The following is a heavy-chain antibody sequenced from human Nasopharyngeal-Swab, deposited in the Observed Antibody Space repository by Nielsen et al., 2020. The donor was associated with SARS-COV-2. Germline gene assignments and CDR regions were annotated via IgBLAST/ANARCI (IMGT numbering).Heavy chain of an antibody. CDR1: GGSFSADY. CDR3: ARGLSGIVPSPILGLGPYYYYYCMDV. D-gene: IGHD7-27*01. V-gene: IGHV4-34*01. J-gene: IGHJ6*03. CDR2: INHSGST. Sequence: SQTLSLTCAVYGGSFSADYWGWIRQPPGRGLVWISEINHSGSTNYNPSLKSRVTISVDPSKNQISLRPSSVTAADTAVYYCARGLSGIVPSPILGLGPYYYYYCMDVWGKGTTVTVSS.